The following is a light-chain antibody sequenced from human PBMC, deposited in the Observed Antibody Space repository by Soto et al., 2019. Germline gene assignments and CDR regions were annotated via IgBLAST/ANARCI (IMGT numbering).Light chain of an antibody. CDR3: KKFNNAPWT. Sequence: DIQMTQSPSSLSASVGDRVTITCRASQGISNYLAWYQQKPGKVPKLLIYGASTLQSGVPSRFSGSGSGTYFNLTISSLQPEDVATYYCKKFNNAPWTFGQGTKVEI. J-gene: IGKJ1*01. CDR1: QGISNY. CDR2: GAS. V-gene: IGKV1-27*01.